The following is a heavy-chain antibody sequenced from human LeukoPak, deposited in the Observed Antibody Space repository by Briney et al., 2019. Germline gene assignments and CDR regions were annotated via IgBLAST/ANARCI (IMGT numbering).Heavy chain of an antibody. CDR3: ASGGNQNYYYGMDV. V-gene: IGHV4-39*01. D-gene: IGHD4-23*01. CDR2: IYYSGST. Sequence: SETLSLTCTVSGGSISSSSYYWGGVPQPPGKGLGWIGSIYYSGSTYYNPSLKSRVTISVDTSKNQFSLKLSSVTAADTAVYYCASGGNQNYYYGMDVWGQGTTVTVSS. CDR1: GGSISSSSYY. J-gene: IGHJ6*02.